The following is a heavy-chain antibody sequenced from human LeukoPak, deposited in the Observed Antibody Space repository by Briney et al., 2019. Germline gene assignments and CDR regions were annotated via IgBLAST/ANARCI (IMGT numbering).Heavy chain of an antibody. CDR2: IKQDGSEK. Sequence: GGSLRLSCAASGFTFSSYWMSWVRQAPGKGLEWVANIKQDGSEKYYVDSVKGRFTISRDNAKNSLYLQMNSLRAEDTAVYYCARAYYYDSSGYYIVFYYYGMDVWGQGTTVTVSS. CDR3: ARAYYYDSSGYYIVFYYYGMDV. V-gene: IGHV3-7*04. J-gene: IGHJ6*02. D-gene: IGHD3-22*01. CDR1: GFTFSSYW.